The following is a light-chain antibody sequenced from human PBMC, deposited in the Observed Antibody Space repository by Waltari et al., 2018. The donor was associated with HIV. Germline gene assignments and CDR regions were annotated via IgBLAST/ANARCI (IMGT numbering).Light chain of an antibody. CDR1: ALPKKY. J-gene: IGLJ3*02. CDR2: EDN. CDR3: YSTDSSGNYRM. V-gene: IGLV3-10*01. Sequence: SYELTQPPSVSVSPGQTARITCSGDALPKKYAYWYQQKSGQAPVLVIYEDNKRPSGIPEVFSGSTSGTMATLIISGAQVEDEADYYCYSTDSSGNYRMFGGGTKLTVL.